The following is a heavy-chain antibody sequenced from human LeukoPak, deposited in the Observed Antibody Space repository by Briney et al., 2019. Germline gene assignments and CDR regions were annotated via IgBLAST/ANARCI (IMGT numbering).Heavy chain of an antibody. V-gene: IGHV3-21*01. J-gene: IGHJ4*02. CDR1: GFTFSSYS. CDR2: ISSSSSYI. Sequence: PGGSLRLSCAASGFTFSSYSMNWVRQAPGKGLEWVSSISSSSSYIYYADSVKGRFTISRDNAKNSLYLQMNSLRAEDTAVYYCARAGHMVRGVTDYWGQGTLVTVSS. D-gene: IGHD3-10*01. CDR3: ARAGHMVRGVTDY.